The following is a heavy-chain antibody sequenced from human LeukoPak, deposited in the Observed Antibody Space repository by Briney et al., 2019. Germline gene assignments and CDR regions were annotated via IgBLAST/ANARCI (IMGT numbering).Heavy chain of an antibody. CDR2: IGTVGDT. Sequence: GGSLRLSCAASGFTFSTYDMHWVRQATGKGLEWVSGIGTVGDTYYLGSVKGRFTISRENAKNSLYPHMNSLRAGDTAVYYCARGASNGFDPWGQGTLVTVSS. J-gene: IGHJ5*02. CDR3: ARGASNGFDP. CDR1: GFTFSTYD. V-gene: IGHV3-13*01.